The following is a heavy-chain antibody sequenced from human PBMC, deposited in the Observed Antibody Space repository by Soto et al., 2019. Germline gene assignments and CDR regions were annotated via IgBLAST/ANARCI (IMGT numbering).Heavy chain of an antibody. CDR1: GFTFSSYG. J-gene: IGHJ4*02. D-gene: IGHD4-17*01. V-gene: IGHV3-33*01. CDR2: IWYDGSNK. Sequence: GGSLRLSCAASGFTFSSYGMHWVRQAPGKGLEWVAVIWYDGSNKYYADSVKGRFTISRDNSKNTRYLQMNSLRAEDAAVYYCARAMTTVTTFDYWGPGTIVSVYS. CDR3: ARAMTTVTTFDY.